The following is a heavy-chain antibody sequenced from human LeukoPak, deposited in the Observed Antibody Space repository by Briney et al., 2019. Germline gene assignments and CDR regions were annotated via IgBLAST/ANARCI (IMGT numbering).Heavy chain of an antibody. J-gene: IGHJ4*02. D-gene: IGHD3-22*01. Sequence: GGSLRLSCAASGFTFSSYAMSWVRQAPGKGLEWVSAISGSGGSTYYADSVKGRFPISRDNSKNTLYLQMNSRRAEDTAVDYCAKVPPITMIGVDLYYFDYWGQGTLVTVSS. CDR3: AKVPPITMIGVDLYYFDY. V-gene: IGHV3-23*01. CDR1: GFTFSSYA. CDR2: ISGSGGST.